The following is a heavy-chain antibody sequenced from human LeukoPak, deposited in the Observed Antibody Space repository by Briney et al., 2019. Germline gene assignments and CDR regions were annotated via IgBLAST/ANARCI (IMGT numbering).Heavy chain of an antibody. D-gene: IGHD3-22*01. Sequence: SETLSLTCTVSGGSISSGDYYWSWIRQPPGKGLEWIGYIYYSGSTYYNPSLKSRVTISVDTFKNQFSLKLSSVTAADTAVYYCARVRDSSGYYVDAFDSWGQGTMVTVSS. CDR3: ARVRDSSGYYVDAFDS. CDR1: GGSISSGDYY. CDR2: IYYSGST. J-gene: IGHJ3*02. V-gene: IGHV4-30-4*08.